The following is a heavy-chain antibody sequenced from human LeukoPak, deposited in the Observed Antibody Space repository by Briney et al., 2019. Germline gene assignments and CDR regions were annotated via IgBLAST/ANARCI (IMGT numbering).Heavy chain of an antibody. J-gene: IGHJ4*02. Sequence: PGGSLRLSCAASGFTVSTNYVSWVRQAPGKGLEWVSVIYRHGGTAYADSVQGRFSISRDNSKNTVDLQMNSLRAEDTAVYYCARDVIYASEIYSYGDSWGQGTRVTVSS. V-gene: IGHV3-66*01. D-gene: IGHD3-16*01. CDR3: ARDVIYASEIYSYGDS. CDR1: GFTVSTNY. CDR2: IYRHGGT.